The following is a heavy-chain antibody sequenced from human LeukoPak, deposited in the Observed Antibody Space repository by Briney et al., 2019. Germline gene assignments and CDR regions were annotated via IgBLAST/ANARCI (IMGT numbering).Heavy chain of an antibody. CDR3: ARDLYEYYDFWSGYYSRWYYYYYGMDV. CDR1: GGTFSSYA. D-gene: IGHD3-3*01. J-gene: IGHJ6*02. CDR2: IIPIFGTA. V-gene: IGHV1-69*05. Sequence: ASVKVSCKASGGTFSSYAISWVRQAPGQGLEWMGGIIPIFGTANYAQKFQGRVTMTRDTSTSTVYMELSSLRSEDTAVYYCARDLYEYYDFWSGYYSRWYYYYYGMDVWGQGTTVTVS.